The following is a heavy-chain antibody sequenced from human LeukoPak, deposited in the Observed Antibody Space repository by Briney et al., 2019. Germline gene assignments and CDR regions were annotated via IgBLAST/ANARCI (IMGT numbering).Heavy chain of an antibody. CDR2: ISSSSSYI. CDR3: ARDRAPYGMDV. D-gene: IGHD3-10*01. CDR1: GFTFSSYS. V-gene: IGHV3-21*01. J-gene: IGHJ6*02. Sequence: QTGGSLRLSCAASGFTFSSYSMNWVRQAPGKGLEWVSSISSSSSYIYYADSVKGRFTISGDNAKNSLYLQMNSLRAEDTAVYYCARDRAPYGMDVWGQGTTVTVSS.